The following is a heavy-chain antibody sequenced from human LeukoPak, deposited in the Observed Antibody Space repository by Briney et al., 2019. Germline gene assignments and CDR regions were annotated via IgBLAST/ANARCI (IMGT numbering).Heavy chain of an antibody. CDR2: IYTSGST. Sequence: SQTLSLTCTVSGGSISSGSYYWSWIRQPAGKGLEWIGRIYTSGSTNYNPSLKSRVTISVDTSKNQFSLKLSSVTAADTAVYYCAREVRYCSGGSCYSLFDYWGQGTLVTVSS. J-gene: IGHJ4*02. CDR3: AREVRYCSGGSCYSLFDY. V-gene: IGHV4-61*02. D-gene: IGHD2-15*01. CDR1: GGSISSGSYY.